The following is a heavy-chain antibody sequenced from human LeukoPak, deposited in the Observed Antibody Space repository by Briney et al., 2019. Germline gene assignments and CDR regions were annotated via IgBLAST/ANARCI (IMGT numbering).Heavy chain of an antibody. CDR2: INHSGST. CDR1: GGSFSGYY. CDR3: ARGPVAGHFDY. J-gene: IGHJ4*02. Sequence: SETLSLTCAVYGGSFSGYYWSWIRQPPGKGLEWIGEINHSGSTNYIPSLKSRVTISVDTSKNQFSLKLSSVTAADTAVYYCARGPVAGHFDYWGQGTLVTVSS. V-gene: IGHV4-34*01. D-gene: IGHD6-19*01.